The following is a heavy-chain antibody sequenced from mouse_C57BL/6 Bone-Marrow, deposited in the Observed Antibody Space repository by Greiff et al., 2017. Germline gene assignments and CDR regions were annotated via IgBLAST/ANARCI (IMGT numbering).Heavy chain of an antibody. CDR3: AIYGYNVSYWYFDV. CDR1: EYEFPSHD. V-gene: IGHV5-2*01. Sequence: EVQRVESGGGLVQPGESLKLSCESNEYEFPSHDMPWVRKTPEKRLELVAAINSDGGRTYYPDTLERRFIITRDNTKKTLYLQMSSLRSEDTALYYCAIYGYNVSYWYFDVWGTGTTVTVSS. J-gene: IGHJ1*03. D-gene: IGHD2-2*01. CDR2: INSDGGRT.